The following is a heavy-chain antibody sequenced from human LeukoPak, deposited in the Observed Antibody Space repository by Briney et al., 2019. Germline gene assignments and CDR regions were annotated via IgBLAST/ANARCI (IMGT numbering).Heavy chain of an antibody. CDR2: ITTAGDT. CDR3: ARGYTYGNGYYDGMDV. J-gene: IGHJ6*02. V-gene: IGHV3-13*04. D-gene: IGHD5-18*01. CDR1: GFTFSKYD. Sequence: GGSLRLSCAASGFTFSKYDMHWVRQATGKGLEWVSGITTAGDTYYPGSVKGRFTISRENAKNSLYPQMNSLRAGDTAVYYCARGYTYGNGYYDGMDVWGQGTPVTVSS.